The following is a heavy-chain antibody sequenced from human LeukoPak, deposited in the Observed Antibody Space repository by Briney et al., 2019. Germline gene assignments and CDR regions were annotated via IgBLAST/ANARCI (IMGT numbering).Heavy chain of an antibody. CDR1: GGSISIYH. V-gene: IGHV4-59*01. CDR3: ARADMTAPYLYFDL. CDR2: IYYSGST. D-gene: IGHD2-21*02. J-gene: IGHJ2*01. Sequence: PSETLPLTCTVSGGSISIYHWSWIRQPPGKGLQWIGYIYYSGSTNFNPSLRSRVTISLDTSKNQFSLKLNSVTDADTAVYFCARADMTAPYLYFDLWGRGTLVTVSS.